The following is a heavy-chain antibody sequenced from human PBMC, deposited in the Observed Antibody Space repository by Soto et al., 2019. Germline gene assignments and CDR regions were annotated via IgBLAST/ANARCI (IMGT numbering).Heavy chain of an antibody. CDR1: GYAFTSYY. CDR3: ARDHDSRGYYYYFDY. D-gene: IGHD3-22*01. Sequence: GASVKACWEASGYAFTSYYMHWARHFPGQGLEWMGIIGPSGGSTSCAHKLQGRVTMTRDTSTSTVYMELSSLRSVDKAVYYCARDHDSRGYYYYFDYWGQGTLVTVYS. V-gene: IGHV1-46*01. CDR2: IGPSGGST. J-gene: IGHJ4*02.